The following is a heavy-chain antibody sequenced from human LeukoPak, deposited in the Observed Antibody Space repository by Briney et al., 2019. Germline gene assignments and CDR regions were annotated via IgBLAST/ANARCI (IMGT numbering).Heavy chain of an antibody. CDR2: ISGSGAST. CDR1: GFIFRSYA. Sequence: GASLRLSCAASGFIFRSYAMSWVRQAPGKGLEWVSGISGSGASTYYADSVKGRFTISRDNSKNTLYLQMKTLRAGDTAVYYCAKAAVVIPDYWGQGTLVTVSS. J-gene: IGHJ4*02. D-gene: IGHD3-22*01. CDR3: AKAAVVIPDY. V-gene: IGHV3-23*01.